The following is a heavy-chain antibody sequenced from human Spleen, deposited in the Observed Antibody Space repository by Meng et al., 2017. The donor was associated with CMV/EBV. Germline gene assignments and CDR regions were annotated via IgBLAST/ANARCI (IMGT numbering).Heavy chain of an antibody. Sequence: GGSLRLSCAASGFTFNNYWMSWVRQAPGKGVEWLAVIWYDGSNEYYADSVKGRFTISRDNSRNTLYLQMNSLRAEDTAMYYCARDTVAFWSGFYFDYWGQGTLVTVSS. CDR2: IWYDGSNE. CDR1: GFTFNNYW. V-gene: IGHV3-33*08. CDR3: ARDTVAFWSGFYFDY. J-gene: IGHJ4*02. D-gene: IGHD3-3*01.